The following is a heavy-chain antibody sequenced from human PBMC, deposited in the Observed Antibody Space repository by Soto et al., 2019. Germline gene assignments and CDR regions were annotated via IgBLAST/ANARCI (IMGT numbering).Heavy chain of an antibody. J-gene: IGHJ2*01. CDR2: IRRKANSYTT. V-gene: IGHV3-72*01. CDR1: GFIFIVHH. Sequence: GGSLRISCASSGFIFIVHHLDWARQAAEKGLEWVGRIRRKANSYTTEYAASVKGRFTISRDDSKNSLHLQMNSLKTEDTAVYYCARDSTTVPHWYFDLWGRGTLVTVS. D-gene: IGHD4-17*01. CDR3: ARDSTTVPHWYFDL.